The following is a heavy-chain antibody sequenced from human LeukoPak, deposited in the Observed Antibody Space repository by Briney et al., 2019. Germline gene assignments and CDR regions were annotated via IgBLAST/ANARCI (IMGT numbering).Heavy chain of an antibody. CDR3: ARHVRYCSGGSCYSDYFDY. V-gene: IGHV5-51*01. CDR1: GYNFATYW. J-gene: IGHJ4*02. Sequence: GESLNISCKGSGYNFATYWIGWARQMPGKGLEWMGIIYPGDSDTRYSPSFQGQVTISADKSISTAYLQWSSLKASDTAMYYCARHVRYCSGGSCYSDYFDYWGQGTLVTVSS. CDR2: IYPGDSDT. D-gene: IGHD2-15*01.